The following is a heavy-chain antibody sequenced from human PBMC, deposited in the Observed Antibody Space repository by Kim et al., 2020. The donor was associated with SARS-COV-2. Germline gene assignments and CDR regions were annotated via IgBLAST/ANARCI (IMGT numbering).Heavy chain of an antibody. CDR1: GGTFSSYA. D-gene: IGHD3-10*01. J-gene: IGHJ5*02. V-gene: IGHV1-69*04. Sequence: SVKVSCKASGGTFSSYAISWVRQAPGQGLELMGRIIPILGIANYAQKFQGRVTITADKSTSTAYMELSSLRSEDTAVYYCASESARTGTAWGQGTLVTVSS. CDR3: ASESARTGTA. CDR2: IIPILGIA.